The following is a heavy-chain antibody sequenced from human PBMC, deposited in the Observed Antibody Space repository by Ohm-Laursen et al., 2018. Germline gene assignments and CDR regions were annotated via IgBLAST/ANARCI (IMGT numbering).Heavy chain of an antibody. CDR3: ARQRSGSTGMDV. Sequence: GTLSLTCTVSGGSISSYYWSWIRQPPGKGLEWIGYIHYSGNTNYNLSLKSRVTISVDTSKTQFSLKLSSVTAADTAVYYCARQRSGSTGMDVWGQGTTVIVSS. J-gene: IGHJ6*02. D-gene: IGHD3-10*01. CDR1: GGSISSYY. CDR2: IHYSGNT. V-gene: IGHV4-59*08.